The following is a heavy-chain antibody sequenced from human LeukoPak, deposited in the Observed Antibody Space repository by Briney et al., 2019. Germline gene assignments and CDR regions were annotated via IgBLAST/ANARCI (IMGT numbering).Heavy chain of an antibody. Sequence: ASVKVSCKASGYTFTSYGISWVRQAPGQGLEWMGWISAYNGNTNYAQKLQGRVTFTRDTSASTAYMYLSSLRSEDTAVYYCARDGGGTMIVVVKLDYWGQGTLVTVSS. CDR2: ISAYNGNT. CDR3: ARDGGGTMIVVVKLDY. CDR1: GYTFTSYG. V-gene: IGHV1-18*01. J-gene: IGHJ4*02. D-gene: IGHD3-22*01.